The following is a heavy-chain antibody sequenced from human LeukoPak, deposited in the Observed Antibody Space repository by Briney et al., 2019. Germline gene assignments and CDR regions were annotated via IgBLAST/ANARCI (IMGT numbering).Heavy chain of an antibody. D-gene: IGHD3-10*01. J-gene: IGHJ2*01. CDR3: ARTRGYYGSVNWYFDL. V-gene: IGHV1-18*01. CDR1: GYTFSTYG. Sequence: ASVKVSCKASGYTFSTYGISCVRQAPGQGLEWMGWISGYNGNTKYAQKFQGRLTITTDTSTSTAYMELTSLRSADTAVYYCARTRGYYGSVNWYFDLWGRGTLVTVAS. CDR2: ISGYNGNT.